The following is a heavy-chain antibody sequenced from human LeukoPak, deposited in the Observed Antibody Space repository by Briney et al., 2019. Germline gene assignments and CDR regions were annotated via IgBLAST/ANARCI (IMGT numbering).Heavy chain of an antibody. CDR2: ISTSSSYI. CDR1: GFTLSTYN. D-gene: IGHD3-10*01. J-gene: IGHJ6*03. Sequence: GGSLRLSCAASGFTLSTYNMKWVRQAPRKGLEWVSSISTSSSYIYYADSVKGRFTISRDNARNSLYLQMNSLKTEDTAVYYCTTEYYYGSGSPDYYYYYMDVWGKGTTVTVSS. CDR3: TTEYYYGSGSPDYYYYYMDV. V-gene: IGHV3-21*03.